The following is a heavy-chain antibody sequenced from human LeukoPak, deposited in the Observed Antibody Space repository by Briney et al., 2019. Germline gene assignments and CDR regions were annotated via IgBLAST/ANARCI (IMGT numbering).Heavy chain of an antibody. V-gene: IGHV1-69*13. Sequence: SVKVSFKASGGTFSIYAISWVRQAPGQGLEWMGGIIPIFGTANYAQKFQGRVTITADESTSTAYMELSSLRSEDTAVYYCARGVYDSSGYYTAFDYWGQGTLVTVSS. CDR1: GGTFSIYA. CDR2: IIPIFGTA. CDR3: ARGVYDSSGYYTAFDY. J-gene: IGHJ4*02. D-gene: IGHD3-22*01.